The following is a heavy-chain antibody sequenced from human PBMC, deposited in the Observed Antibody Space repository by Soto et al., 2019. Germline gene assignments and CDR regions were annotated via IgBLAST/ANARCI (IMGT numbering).Heavy chain of an antibody. D-gene: IGHD4-17*01. J-gene: IGHJ4*02. CDR3: ARRYGDYFDY. V-gene: IGHV4-59*08. CDR2: IYYSGST. CDR1: GASITDSY. Sequence: SETLSLTCTVSGASITDSYWSWIRQPPEKGLEWIGYIYYSGSTNYNPSLKSRVTISVDTSKNQFSLKLSSVTAADTAVYYCARRYGDYFDYWGQGTLVTVSS.